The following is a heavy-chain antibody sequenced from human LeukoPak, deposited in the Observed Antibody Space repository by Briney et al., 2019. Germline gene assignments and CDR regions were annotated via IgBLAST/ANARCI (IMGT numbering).Heavy chain of an antibody. CDR2: IYYSGST. Sequence: SETLSLTCTVSGGSISSGDSYWSWIRQHPGKGLEWIGYIYYSGSTYYNPSLKSRVTISTDTSKNQFSLKLSSVTAADTAVYYCAREGRITGSTVKYYYMDVWGKGTTVIVSS. D-gene: IGHD1-7*01. V-gene: IGHV4-31*03. CDR3: AREGRITGSTVKYYYMDV. CDR1: GGSISSGDSY. J-gene: IGHJ6*03.